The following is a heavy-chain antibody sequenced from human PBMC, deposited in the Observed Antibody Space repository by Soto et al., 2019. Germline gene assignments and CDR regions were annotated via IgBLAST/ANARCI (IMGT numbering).Heavy chain of an antibody. CDR2: INHSGST. V-gene: IGHV4-34*01. J-gene: IGHJ4*02. CDR1: GGSFSGYY. CDR3: ARRNTYGDFDY. Sequence: SETLSLTCAVYGGSFSGYYWSWIRQPPGKGLEWIGEINHSGSTNYNPSLKSRVTISVDTSKNQFSLKLSSVTAADTAVYYCARRNTYGDFDYWGQGTLVTVS. D-gene: IGHD4-17*01.